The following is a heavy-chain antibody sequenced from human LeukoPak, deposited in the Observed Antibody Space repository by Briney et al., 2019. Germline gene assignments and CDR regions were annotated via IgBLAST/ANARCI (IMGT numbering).Heavy chain of an antibody. CDR3: ARAGYSSSPNFDY. Sequence: GGSLRLSCAASGFTFSSYWMSWVRQAPGKGLEWVATIRQDGSQKYYVDSVKGRFTISRDNAKNSLYLQMNSLRAEDTAVYYCARAGYSSSPNFDYWGQGTLVTVSS. D-gene: IGHD6-13*01. V-gene: IGHV3-7*01. CDR2: IRQDGSQK. J-gene: IGHJ4*02. CDR1: GFTFSSYW.